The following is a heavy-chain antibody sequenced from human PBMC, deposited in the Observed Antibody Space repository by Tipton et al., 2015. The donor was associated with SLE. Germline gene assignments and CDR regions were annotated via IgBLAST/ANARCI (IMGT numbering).Heavy chain of an antibody. V-gene: IGHV4-39*07. Sequence: TLSLTCTVSGGSINSYYWGWIRQPPGKGLEWIGSIYYSGSTYYNPSLKSRVTISVDTSKNQFSLKLSSVTAADTAVYYCARAPGDGSDSDYWGQGTLVTVSS. D-gene: IGHD5-24*01. CDR1: GGSINSYY. CDR2: IYYSGST. J-gene: IGHJ4*02. CDR3: ARAPGDGSDSDY.